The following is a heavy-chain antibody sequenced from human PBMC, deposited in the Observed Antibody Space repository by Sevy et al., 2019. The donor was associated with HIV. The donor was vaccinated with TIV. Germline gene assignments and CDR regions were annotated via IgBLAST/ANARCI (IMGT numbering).Heavy chain of an antibody. CDR2: IKQDGSEK. Sequence: GGSLRLSCAASGFTFSSYWMSWVRQAPGKGLEWVANIKQDGSEKYYVDSVKGRFTISRDNAKNSLYLQMNSLRAEDTAVYDCARDEWIQLWFEGDYYGMDVWGQGTTVTVSS. D-gene: IGHD5-18*01. CDR1: GFTFSSYW. V-gene: IGHV3-7*01. J-gene: IGHJ6*02. CDR3: ARDEWIQLWFEGDYYGMDV.